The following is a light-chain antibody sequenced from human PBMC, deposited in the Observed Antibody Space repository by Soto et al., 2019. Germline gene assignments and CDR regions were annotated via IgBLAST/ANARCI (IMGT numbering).Light chain of an antibody. CDR3: SSYTISNTALGV. CDR2: EVS. J-gene: IGLJ3*02. V-gene: IGLV2-14*01. Sequence: QSVLTQPASVSGSPGQSITISCTGTNSDVGGYNYVSWYQQHPGKAPKLMIYEVSNRPSGVSNRLSGSKSGNTASLTISGLQAEDEADYYCSSYTISNTALGVFGGGTKLTVL. CDR1: NSDVGGYNY.